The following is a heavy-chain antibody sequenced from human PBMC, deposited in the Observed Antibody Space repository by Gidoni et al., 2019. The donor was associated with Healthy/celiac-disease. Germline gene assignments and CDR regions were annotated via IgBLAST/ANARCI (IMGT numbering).Heavy chain of an antibody. J-gene: IGHJ4*02. CDR2: ISGSGGST. V-gene: IGHV3-23*01. D-gene: IGHD3-10*01. CDR3: AKAARWFGELLTLDY. CDR1: GFTFRSYA. Sequence: EVQLLESGGGLVKPGGSLRLSWSASGFTFRSYAMSWVRQAPGKGLEWVSAISGSGGSTYYADSVKGRFTISRDNSKNTLYLQMNSLRAEDTAVYYCAKAARWFGELLTLDYWGQGTLVTVSS.